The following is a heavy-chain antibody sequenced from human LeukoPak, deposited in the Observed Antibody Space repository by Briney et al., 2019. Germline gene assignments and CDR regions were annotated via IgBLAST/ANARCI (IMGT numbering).Heavy chain of an antibody. D-gene: IGHD3-22*01. J-gene: IGHJ5*02. CDR3: ARRAAYYYDSSGYWFDP. CDR1: GGSFSDYY. CDR2: MSPSGSS. V-gene: IGHV4-34*01. Sequence: SETLSLTCAVYGGSFSDYYWTWIRQTPGKGLEWIGEMSPSGSSNYNPSLKSRVTISVDTSKNQFSLKLSSVTAADTAVYYCARRAAYYYDSSGYWFDPWGQGTLVTVSS.